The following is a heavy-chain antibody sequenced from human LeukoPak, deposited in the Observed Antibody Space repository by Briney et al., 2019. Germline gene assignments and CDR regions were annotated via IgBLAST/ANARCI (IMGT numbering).Heavy chain of an antibody. V-gene: IGHV1-69*01. D-gene: IGHD3-3*01. Sequence: SVKVSCKASGGTFSSYAISWVRQAPGQGLEWRGGIIPIFGTANYAQKFQGRVTITADESTSTAYMELSSLRSEDTAVYYCARDDYDFWSGYQYNWFYPWGQGTLVTVSS. CDR1: GGTFSSYA. J-gene: IGHJ5*02. CDR2: IIPIFGTA. CDR3: ARDDYDFWSGYQYNWFYP.